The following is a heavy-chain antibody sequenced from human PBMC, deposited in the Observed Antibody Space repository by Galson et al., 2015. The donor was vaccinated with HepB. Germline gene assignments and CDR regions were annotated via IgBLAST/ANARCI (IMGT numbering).Heavy chain of an antibody. CDR3: ARERAVAGNRSYYYYGMDV. J-gene: IGHJ6*02. Sequence: SLRLSCAASGFTFSSYGMHWVRQAPGKGLEWVAVIWYDGSNKYYADSVKGRFTISRDNSKNTLYLQMNSLRAEDTAVYYCARERAVAGNRSYYYYGMDVWGQGTTITVSS. CDR1: GFTFSSYG. CDR2: IWYDGSNK. D-gene: IGHD6-19*01. V-gene: IGHV3-33*08.